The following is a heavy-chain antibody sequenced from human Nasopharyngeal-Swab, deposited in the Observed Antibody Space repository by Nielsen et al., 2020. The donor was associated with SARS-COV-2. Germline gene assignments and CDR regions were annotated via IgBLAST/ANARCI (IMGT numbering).Heavy chain of an antibody. CDR2: IYYSVST. D-gene: IGHD3-3*01. V-gene: IGHV4-31*03. CDR1: GGSISSGGYY. J-gene: IGHJ4*02. CDR3: ARAHRITIFGVVSNFDY. Sequence: LRLSCTVSGGSISSGGYYWSWIRQHPGKGLEWIGYIYYSVSTYYNPSLKGRVTISVDTSKNQFSLKLSSVTAADTAVYYCARAHRITIFGVVSNFDYWGQGTLVTVSS.